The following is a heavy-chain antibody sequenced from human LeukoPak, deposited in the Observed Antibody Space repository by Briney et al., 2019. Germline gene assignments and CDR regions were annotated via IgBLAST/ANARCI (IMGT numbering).Heavy chain of an antibody. CDR2: IYYSGST. D-gene: IGHD6-25*01. V-gene: IGHV4-39*07. CDR3: ARVRSGGVYSYYSMDV. CDR1: GGSISSSSYY. J-gene: IGHJ6*03. Sequence: NPSETLSLTCTVSGGSISSSSYYWGWIRQPPGKGLEWIGSIYYSGSTYYNPSLKSRVTISVDTSKNQFSLKLSSVTAADTAVYYCARVRSGGVYSYYSMDVWGKGTTVTVSS.